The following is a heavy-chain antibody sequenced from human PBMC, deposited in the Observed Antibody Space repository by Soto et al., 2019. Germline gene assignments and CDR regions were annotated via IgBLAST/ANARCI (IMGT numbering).Heavy chain of an antibody. CDR2: INAGNGNT. D-gene: IGHD6-6*01. Sequence: ASVKVSCKASGYTFTSYGVHWVREAPGQRLEWTGWINAGNGNTKYSEKFQGRGTITADTSTSTAYMELSSLRSQDTAVYYCARGEYSSANFDYWGQGTMVAVSS. V-gene: IGHV1-3*01. J-gene: IGHJ4*02. CDR3: ARGEYSSANFDY. CDR1: GYTFTSYG.